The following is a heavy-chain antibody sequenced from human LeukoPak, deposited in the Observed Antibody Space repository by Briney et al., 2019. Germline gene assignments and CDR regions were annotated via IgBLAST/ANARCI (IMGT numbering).Heavy chain of an antibody. CDR1: EFTFSNYW. CDR2: ISSSSSTI. V-gene: IGHV3-48*01. Sequence: PGGSLRLSCAASEFTFSNYWMSWVRQAPGKGLEWVSYISSSSSTIYYADSVKGRFTISRDNAKNSLYLQMNSLRAEDTAVYYCARRGGSSWNNYFDYWGQGTLVTVSS. J-gene: IGHJ4*02. D-gene: IGHD6-13*01. CDR3: ARRGGSSWNNYFDY.